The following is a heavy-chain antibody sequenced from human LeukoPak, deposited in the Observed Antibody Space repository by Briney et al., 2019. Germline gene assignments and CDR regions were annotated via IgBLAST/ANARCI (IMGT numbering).Heavy chain of an antibody. J-gene: IGHJ4*02. CDR2: IYPGDSDT. V-gene: IGHV5-51*01. CDR3: ARHSYHYYDSSGYSDY. Sequence: GESLKIFCKGSGYSFTSYWIGWVRQMPGKGLEWMGIIYPGDSDTRYSPSFQGQVTISADKSISTAYLQWSSLKASDTAMYYCARHSYHYYDSSGYSDYWGQGTLVTVSS. D-gene: IGHD3-22*01. CDR1: GYSFTSYW.